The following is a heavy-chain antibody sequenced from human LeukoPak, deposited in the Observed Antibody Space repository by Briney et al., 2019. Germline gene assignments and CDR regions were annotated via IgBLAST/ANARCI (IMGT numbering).Heavy chain of an antibody. CDR1: GGSISSSSYY. D-gene: IGHD3-22*01. Sequence: SETLSLTCTVSGGSISSSSYYWGWIRQPPGKGLEWIGSIYYSGSTYYNPSLKSRVTISVDTSKNQFSLKLSSVTAADTAVYYCARLLSGYLSTHWGQGTMVTVSS. CDR3: ARLLSGYLSTH. CDR2: IYYSGST. V-gene: IGHV4-39*07. J-gene: IGHJ3*01.